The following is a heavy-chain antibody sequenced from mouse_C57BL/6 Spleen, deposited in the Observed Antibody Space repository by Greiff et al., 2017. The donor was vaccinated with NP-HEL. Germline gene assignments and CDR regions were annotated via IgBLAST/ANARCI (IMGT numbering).Heavy chain of an antibody. J-gene: IGHJ1*03. CDR1: GYAFSSSW. CDR3: ARWGPYWYFDV. Sequence: VQLVESGPELVKPGASVKISCKASGYAFSSSWMNWVKQRPGKGLEWIGRIYPGDGDTNYNGKFKGKATLTADKSSSTAYMQRSSLTSEDSAVYFCARWGPYWYFDVWGTGTTVTVSS. V-gene: IGHV1-82*01. CDR2: IYPGDGDT.